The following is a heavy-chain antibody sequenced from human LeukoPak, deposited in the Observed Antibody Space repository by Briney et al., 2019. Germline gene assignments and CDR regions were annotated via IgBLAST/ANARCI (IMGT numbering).Heavy chain of an antibody. Sequence: GGSLRLSCAASGFTFSRHWMSWVRQAPGKGLEWVSTISGSGESTYYADSVKGRFTISRDNSKNTLYLQMNSLRAEDTAVYYCAKWGSGSYYKGSFDYWGQGTLVTVSS. J-gene: IGHJ4*02. CDR3: AKWGSGSYYKGSFDY. V-gene: IGHV3-23*01. D-gene: IGHD3-10*01. CDR1: GFTFSRHW. CDR2: ISGSGEST.